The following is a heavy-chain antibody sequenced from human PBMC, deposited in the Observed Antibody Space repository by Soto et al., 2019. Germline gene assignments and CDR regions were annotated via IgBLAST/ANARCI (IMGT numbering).Heavy chain of an antibody. Sequence: PRESLKISCKGSGYTFTNYWIGWVRQMPGKGPEWMGIIYPGDSDTKYNPSFQGQVTISADKSITTTYLQWSSLKASDTAIYYCAASIFYYGMDVWGQGTTVTVSS. CDR1: GYTFTNYW. V-gene: IGHV5-51*01. CDR2: IYPGDSDT. CDR3: AASIFYYGMDV. J-gene: IGHJ6*02.